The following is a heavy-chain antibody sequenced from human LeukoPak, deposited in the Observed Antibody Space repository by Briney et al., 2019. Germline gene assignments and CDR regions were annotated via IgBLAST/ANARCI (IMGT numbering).Heavy chain of an antibody. V-gene: IGHV4-39*07. CDR3: ARGGWNYLDV. CDR1: GGSISSSSYY. CDR2: IYYSGST. D-gene: IGHD6-19*01. Sequence: PSETLSLTCTVSGGSISSSSYYWGWIRQPPGKGLEWIGSIYYSGSTYYNPSLKSRVTISVDTSKNQFSLKLSSVTAADTAVYYCARGGWNYLDVWGKGTTVTVSS. J-gene: IGHJ6*03.